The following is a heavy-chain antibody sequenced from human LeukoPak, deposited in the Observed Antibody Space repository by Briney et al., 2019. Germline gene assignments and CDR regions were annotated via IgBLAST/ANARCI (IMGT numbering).Heavy chain of an antibody. CDR1: GFTFSSYW. CDR3: ARDLYSSSWYDYFDY. J-gene: IGHJ4*02. CDR2: INSDGSST. D-gene: IGHD6-13*01. V-gene: IGHV3-74*01. Sequence: GGTLRPSCAASGFTFSSYWMHWVRQAPGKGLVWVSRINSDGSSTSYADSVKGRFTISRDNAKNTLYLQMNSLRAEDTAVYYCARDLYSSSWYDYFDYWGQGTLVTVSS.